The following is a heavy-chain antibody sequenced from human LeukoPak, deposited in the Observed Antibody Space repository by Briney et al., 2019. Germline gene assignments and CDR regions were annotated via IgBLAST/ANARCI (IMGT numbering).Heavy chain of an antibody. CDR1: GGSISGGSYY. CDR3: ASFNYGSGRIDY. D-gene: IGHD3-10*01. Sequence: PSQTLSLTCTVSGGSISGGSYYWSWIRQPAGKGLEWIGRIYTSGSTNYNPSLKSRVTISVDTSKNQFSLKLSSMTAADTAVYYCASFNYGSGRIDYWGQGTLVTVSS. CDR2: IYTSGST. V-gene: IGHV4-61*02. J-gene: IGHJ4*02.